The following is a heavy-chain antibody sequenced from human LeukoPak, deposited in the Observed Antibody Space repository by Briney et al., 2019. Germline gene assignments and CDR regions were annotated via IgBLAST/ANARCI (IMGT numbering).Heavy chain of an antibody. CDR3: AKLCRYSNQLPDFDY. CDR2: ISGSGGST. J-gene: IGHJ4*02. D-gene: IGHD5-12*01. V-gene: IGHV3-23*01. CDR1: GFTFSSYA. Sequence: GGSLRLSCAASGFTFSSYAMSWVRQAPGKGMEWVSAISGSGGSTYYADSVKGRFTISRDNSKNTLYLQMNSLRAEDTAVYYCAKLCRYSNQLPDFDYWGQGTLVTVSS.